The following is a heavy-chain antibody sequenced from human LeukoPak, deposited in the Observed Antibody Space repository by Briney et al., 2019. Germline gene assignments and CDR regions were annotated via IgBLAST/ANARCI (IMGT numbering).Heavy chain of an antibody. CDR1: GFTFSSYA. D-gene: IGHD3-3*01. CDR2: ISGSGGST. Sequence: GGSLRLSCAASGFTFSSYAMSWVRQAPGEGLEWVSAISGSGGSTYYADSVKGRFTISRDNSKNTLYLQMNSLRAEDTAVYYCAKKSYYDFWSGKPFDYWGQGTLVTVSS. V-gene: IGHV3-23*01. CDR3: AKKSYYDFWSGKPFDY. J-gene: IGHJ4*02.